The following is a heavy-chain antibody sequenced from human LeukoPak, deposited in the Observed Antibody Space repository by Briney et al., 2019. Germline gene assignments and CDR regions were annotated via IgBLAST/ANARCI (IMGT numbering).Heavy chain of an antibody. CDR3: ARKDYGGYAYYYYGLDV. J-gene: IGHJ6*04. D-gene: IGHD5-12*01. CDR1: GFTFSSYE. V-gene: IGHV3-48*03. Sequence: GGSLRLSCAASGFTFSSYEMNWVRQAPGKVLEWVSYISSSVSTKYYADSVKGRFTISRDNAKNSLYLQMNSLRAEDTPVYYCARKDYGGYAYYYYGLDVWGKGTTVTVSS. CDR2: ISSSVSTK.